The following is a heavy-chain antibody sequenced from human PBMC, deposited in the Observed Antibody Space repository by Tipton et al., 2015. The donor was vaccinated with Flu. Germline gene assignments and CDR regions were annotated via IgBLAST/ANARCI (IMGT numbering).Heavy chain of an antibody. Sequence: LRLSCTVSGGSISSYYWSWIRQPPGKGLEWIGYIYYSGSTNYNPSLKSRVTISVDTSKNQFSLKLSSVTAADTAVYYCASSELLWFGAQPIDAFDIWGQGTMVTVSS. D-gene: IGHD3-10*01. V-gene: IGHV4-59*01. CDR1: GGSISSYY. J-gene: IGHJ3*02. CDR2: IYYSGST. CDR3: ASSELLWFGAQPIDAFDI.